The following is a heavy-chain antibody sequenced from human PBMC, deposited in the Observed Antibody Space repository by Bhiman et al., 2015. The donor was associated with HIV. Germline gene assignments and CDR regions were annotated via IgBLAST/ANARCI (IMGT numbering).Heavy chain of an antibody. D-gene: IGHD6-19*01. J-gene: IGHJ6*03. Sequence: VQLVESGGGLVQPGGSLRLSCTASGFHFNKYGMNWVRQAPGKGLAWVAFIQSGASYNYYADSVKGRFTISRDNSKNTLYLQMNSLRTEDAAVYYCARAKNPRGPGIAVALLNYYYYYMDVWGKGTTVTVSS. V-gene: IGHV3-30*02. CDR1: GFHFNKYG. CDR2: IQSGASYN. CDR3: ARAKNPRGPGIAVALLNYYYYYMDV.